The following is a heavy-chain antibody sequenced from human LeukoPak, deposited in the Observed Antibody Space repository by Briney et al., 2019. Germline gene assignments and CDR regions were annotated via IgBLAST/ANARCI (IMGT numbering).Heavy chain of an antibody. V-gene: IGHV4-39*01. Sequence: PSETLSLTWTVSGGSISSSGYYWGWIRQPPGKGLEWVASIYYSGSTYYNPSLKSRVTISVDTSKNQLSLKLSSLTAADTAVYYCARHEYSGSYYGLSWFDPWGQGTLVTVSS. D-gene: IGHD1-26*01. CDR1: GGSISSSGYY. CDR2: IYYSGST. CDR3: ARHEYSGSYYGLSWFDP. J-gene: IGHJ5*02.